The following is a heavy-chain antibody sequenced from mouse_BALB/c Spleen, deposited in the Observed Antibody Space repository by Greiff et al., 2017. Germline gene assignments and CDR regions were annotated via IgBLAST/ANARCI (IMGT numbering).Heavy chain of an antibody. V-gene: IGHV1-69*01. CDR3: ARYGYGNGAMDY. CDR2: IDTSDSYT. J-gene: IGHJ4*01. Sequence: QVQLQQPGAELVMPGASVKMSCKASGYTFTDYWMHWVKQRPGQGLEWIGAIDTSDSYTSYNQKFKGKATLTVDESSSTAYMQLSSLTSDDSAVYYCARYGYGNGAMDYWGQGTSVTVSS. CDR1: GYTFTDYW. D-gene: IGHD2-10*02.